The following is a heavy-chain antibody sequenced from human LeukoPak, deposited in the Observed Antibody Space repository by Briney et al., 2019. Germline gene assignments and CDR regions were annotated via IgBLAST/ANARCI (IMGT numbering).Heavy chain of an antibody. D-gene: IGHD3-3*01. J-gene: IGHJ6*03. V-gene: IGHV3-15*01. CDR2: IKSKTDGGTT. CDR3: TTVGTHLWSGPGTYYYMDV. Sequence: SWVRQAPGKGLEWVGRIKSKTDGGTTDYAAPVKGRFTISRDDSKNTLYLQMNSLKTEDTAVYYCTTVGTHLWSGPGTYYYMDVWGKGTTVTVSS.